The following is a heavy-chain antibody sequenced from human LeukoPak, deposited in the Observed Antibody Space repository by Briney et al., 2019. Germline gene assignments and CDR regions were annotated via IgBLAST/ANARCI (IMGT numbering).Heavy chain of an antibody. CDR3: ARGGLYSSSWSSLGANWFDP. J-gene: IGHJ5*02. Sequence: SETLSLTCAVYGGSFSGYYWSWIRQPPGKGLEWIGEINHSGSTNYNPSLKSRVTISVDTSKNQFSLKLSSVNAADTAVYYCARGGLYSSSWSSLGANWFDPWGQGTLVTVSS. V-gene: IGHV4-34*01. CDR2: INHSGST. CDR1: GGSFSGYY. D-gene: IGHD6-13*01.